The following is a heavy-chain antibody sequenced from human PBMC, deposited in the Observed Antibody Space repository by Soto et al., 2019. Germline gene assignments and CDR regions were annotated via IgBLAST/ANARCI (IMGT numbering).Heavy chain of an antibody. V-gene: IGHV3-74*01. J-gene: IGHJ6*02. CDR2: INDDGSRE. CDR1: GFTFSSYW. D-gene: IGHD3-3*01. Sequence: GGSLRLSCAASGFTFSSYWMHWVRQVPGKGLVWVSRINDDGSRESYADSVKGRFTISRDNAKNTLYLQMNSLRAEDSAVYYCAGQSESSFVHSYVMYVWGQGTTVTVSS. CDR3: AGQSESSFVHSYVMYV.